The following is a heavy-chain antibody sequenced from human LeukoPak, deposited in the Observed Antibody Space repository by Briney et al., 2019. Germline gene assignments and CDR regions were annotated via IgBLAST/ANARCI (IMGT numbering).Heavy chain of an antibody. D-gene: IGHD3-10*01. CDR1: TFTFSTYW. V-gene: IGHV3-74*01. Sequence: PGGSLRLSCEASTFTFSTYWMHWVRQAPGKGLVWVSYINGDGSTTNHADSVKGRLTISRDNAKNTLYLQMNSLRAEDTAVYYCATGSGSYYDSWGLGTLVTVSS. CDR3: ATGSGSYYDS. CDR2: INGDGSTT. J-gene: IGHJ4*02.